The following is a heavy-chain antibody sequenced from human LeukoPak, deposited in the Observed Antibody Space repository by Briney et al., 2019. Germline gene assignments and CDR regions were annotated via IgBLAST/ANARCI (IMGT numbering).Heavy chain of an antibody. V-gene: IGHV3-48*03. CDR3: ASVAVTGTYFDC. CDR2: ISSSGSTI. Sequence: PGGSLRLSCAASGFTFSSYEINWVRQAPGKGLEWVSYISSSGSTIYYADSVKGRFTISRDNAKNSLYLQMNSLRAEDTAVYFCASVAVTGTYFDCWGQGTLVTVSS. D-gene: IGHD6-19*01. CDR1: GFTFSSYE. J-gene: IGHJ4*02.